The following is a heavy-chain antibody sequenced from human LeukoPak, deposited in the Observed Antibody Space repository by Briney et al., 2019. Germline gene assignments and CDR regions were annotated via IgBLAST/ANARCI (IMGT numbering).Heavy chain of an antibody. CDR1: GGSVSSYY. CDR2: IYYSGST. CDR3: ARGIRPYYYGSGSYPYFDY. Sequence: SQTLSLTCTVSGGSVSSYYWSWIRQPPGKGLEWIGYIYYSGSTNYNPSLKSRVTISVDTSKNQFSLKLSSVTAADTAVYYCARGIRPYYYGSGSYPYFDYWGQGTLVTVSS. D-gene: IGHD3-10*01. J-gene: IGHJ4*02. V-gene: IGHV4-59*02.